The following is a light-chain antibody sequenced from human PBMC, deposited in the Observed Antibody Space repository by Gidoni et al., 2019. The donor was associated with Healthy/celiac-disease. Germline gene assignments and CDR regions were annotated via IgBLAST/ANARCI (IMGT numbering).Light chain of an antibody. J-gene: IGKJ4*01. V-gene: IGKV3-20*01. Sequence: EIVLTQSPGTLSLSPGERATLSCRASQSVSNSYLAWYHQKPGQAPRLLIYGASSRATGIPDRFSGSGSGTDFTLTISRLEPEDFAVYYCQQYGSSPPLTFGGGTKVEIK. CDR1: QSVSNSY. CDR3: QQYGSSPPLT. CDR2: GAS.